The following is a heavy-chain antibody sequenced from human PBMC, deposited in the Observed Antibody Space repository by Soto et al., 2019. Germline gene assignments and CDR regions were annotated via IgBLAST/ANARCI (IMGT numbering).Heavy chain of an antibody. V-gene: IGHV3-23*01. D-gene: IGHD4-4*01. J-gene: IGHJ5*02. CDR2: ISGSGGST. CDR3: AKGSDDYSSNWFDP. Sequence: GGSLRLSCAASGFTFSSYAMSWVRQAPGKGLEWVSAISGSGGSTYYAESVKGRFTISRDNSKNTLYLQMNSLRAEDTAVYYCAKGSDDYSSNWFDPWGQGTLVTVSS. CDR1: GFTFSSYA.